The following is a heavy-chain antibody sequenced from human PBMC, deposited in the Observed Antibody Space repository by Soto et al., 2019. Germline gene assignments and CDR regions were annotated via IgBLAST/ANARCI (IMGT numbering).Heavy chain of an antibody. CDR1: GFTFSSYA. J-gene: IGHJ4*02. CDR2: ISGSGGST. CDR3: AKAEYSSSVPVDY. D-gene: IGHD6-13*01. V-gene: IGHV3-23*01. Sequence: XGSLRLSCAASGFTFSSYAMSGVRQAPGKGLEWVSAISGSGGSTYYADSVKGRFTISRDNSKNTLYLQMNSLRAEDTAVYYCAKAEYSSSVPVDYWGQGTLVTVSS.